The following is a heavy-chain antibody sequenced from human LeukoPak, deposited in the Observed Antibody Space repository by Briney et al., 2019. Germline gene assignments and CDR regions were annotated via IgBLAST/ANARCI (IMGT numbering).Heavy chain of an antibody. J-gene: IGHJ4*02. CDR2: IRQDGSEK. CDR1: GFTFSSYW. D-gene: IGHD1-26*01. CDR3: ARDPPTTDSSWWTGYSGSYGPPDY. Sequence: GGSLRLSCAASGFTFSSYWMSWVRQAPGKGLEWVANIRQDGSEKYYVDSVKGRFTISRDNAKNSLYLQMNSLRAEDTAVYYCARDPPTTDSSWWTGYSGSYGPPDYWGQGTLVTVSS. V-gene: IGHV3-7*01.